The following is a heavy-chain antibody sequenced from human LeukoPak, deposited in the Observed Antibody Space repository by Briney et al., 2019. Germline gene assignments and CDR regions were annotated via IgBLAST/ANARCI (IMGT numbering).Heavy chain of an antibody. J-gene: IGHJ4*02. CDR1: GFTFSSYW. CDR2: INSDGSST. CDR3: ARYTTVTEAFDY. V-gene: IGHV3-74*01. D-gene: IGHD4-17*01. Sequence: GGSLRLSCAASGFTFSSYWMHWVRQAPGKGLVWVSRINSDGSSTSYADSVKGRFTISRDNSKNTLYLQMNSLRAEDTAVYYCARYTTVTEAFDYWGQGTLVTVSS.